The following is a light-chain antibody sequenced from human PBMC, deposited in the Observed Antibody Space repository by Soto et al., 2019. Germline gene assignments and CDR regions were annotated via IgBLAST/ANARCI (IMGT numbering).Light chain of an antibody. CDR3: QQYNHWYS. CDR2: KAS. J-gene: IGKJ2*03. V-gene: IGKV1-5*03. CDR1: QTVNTW. Sequence: DIPMTQSPSTLSASFRDTVTITCRASQTVNTWLAWYQQKPGQAPKLLIYKASTLQSGVPSRFSGRGSGTEFTLTINSLQPDDFATYYRQQYNHWYSFGQGTKLEIK.